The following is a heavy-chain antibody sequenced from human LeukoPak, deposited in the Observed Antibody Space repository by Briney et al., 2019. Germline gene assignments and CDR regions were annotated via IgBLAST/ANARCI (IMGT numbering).Heavy chain of an antibody. CDR2: FDPEDVET. V-gene: IGHV1-24*01. CDR1: GYTLTELS. J-gene: IGHJ5*02. D-gene: IGHD3-10*01. Sequence: ASVKVSCKVSGYTLTELSMHWVRQAPGKGLEWMGGFDPEDVETIYAQKFQGRVTMTEDTSTDTAYMELSSLTSEDTAVYYCALGPGDRGWFDPWGQGTLVTVSS. CDR3: ALGPGDRGWFDP.